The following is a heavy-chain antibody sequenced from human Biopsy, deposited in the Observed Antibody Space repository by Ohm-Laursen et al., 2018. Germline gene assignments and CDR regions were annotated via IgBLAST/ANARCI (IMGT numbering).Heavy chain of an antibody. V-gene: IGHV1-2*02. CDR3: ARDPLNGHKHFDY. Sequence: SEKASCKASSYTSTDYNTHWMRQAPGQGLEWLGYINFKTGATNYAQKSQGTVTMTRDTSISTAYLALGSLRSAGTTIYYCARDPLNGHKHFDYWGQGSLVTVSS. D-gene: IGHD2-8*01. J-gene: IGHJ4*02. CDR1: SYTSTDYN. CDR2: INFKTGAT.